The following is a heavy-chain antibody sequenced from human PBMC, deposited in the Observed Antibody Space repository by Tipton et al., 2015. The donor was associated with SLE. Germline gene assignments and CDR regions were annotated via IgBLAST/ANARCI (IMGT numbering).Heavy chain of an antibody. D-gene: IGHD6-13*01. V-gene: IGHV1-2*02. CDR3: ARELHTQSGILLGF. CDR1: GYSFTDYY. Sequence: QVQLVQSGAEVQRPGASVKVSCKASGYSFTDYYMHWVRQAPGQGPEWMGWISPHDGGANYAQKFQGRVSMTRDTSITTFYLEVTRLRSDDTAVYYCARELHTQSGILLGFWGQGTLVTVSS. CDR2: ISPHDGGA. J-gene: IGHJ4*02.